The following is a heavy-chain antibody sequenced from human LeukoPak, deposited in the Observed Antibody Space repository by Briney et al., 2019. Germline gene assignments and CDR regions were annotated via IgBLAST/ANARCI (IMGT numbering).Heavy chain of an antibody. CDR1: GFTFSSYG. J-gene: IGHJ4*02. V-gene: IGHV3-23*01. D-gene: IGHD3-16*01. Sequence: GGSLRLSCAASGFTFSSYGMSWVRQAPGKGLEWVSGISGSGTNTNYADSVKGRFTISRDNSKNTVYLQMNSLRAEDTAVYYCARAPRLGPFDYWGQGTLVTVSS. CDR3: ARAPRLGPFDY. CDR2: ISGSGTNT.